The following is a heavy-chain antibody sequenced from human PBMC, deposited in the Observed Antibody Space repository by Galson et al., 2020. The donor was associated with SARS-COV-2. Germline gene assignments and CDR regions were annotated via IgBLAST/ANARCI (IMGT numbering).Heavy chain of an antibody. CDR2: ISTSGTYT. J-gene: IGHJ4*02. D-gene: IGHD1-20*01. Sequence: GGSLRLSCEASGFNFRNYDMTWVRQAPGKGLEWVSLISTSGTYTYYADSVMGRFTISRDNSKDTLFLHINSLRVEDTAVYYWAKGSEAITAWWQTDYWGEGTLVTVSS. CDR3: AKGSEAITAWWQTDY. V-gene: IGHV3-23*01. CDR1: GFNFRNYD.